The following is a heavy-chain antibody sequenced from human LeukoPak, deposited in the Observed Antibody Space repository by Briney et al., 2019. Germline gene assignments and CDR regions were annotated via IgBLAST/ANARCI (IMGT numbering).Heavy chain of an antibody. CDR3: AREVVTTNRNWFDP. V-gene: IGHV1-69*04. J-gene: IGHJ5*02. CDR1: GGTFSSYD. CDR2: IIPIFGIA. Sequence: ASVKVSCKASGGTFSSYDINWVRQAPGQGLEWMGRIIPIFGIANYAQKFQGRVTITADKSTSTAYMELSSLRSEDTAVYYCAREVVTTNRNWFDPWGQGTLVTVSS. D-gene: IGHD4-11*01.